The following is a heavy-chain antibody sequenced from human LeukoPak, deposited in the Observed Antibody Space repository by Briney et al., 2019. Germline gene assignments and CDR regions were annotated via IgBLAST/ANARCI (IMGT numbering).Heavy chain of an antibody. Sequence: GASVKVSCKASGYTFTSYYMHWVRQAPGQGLEWMGRIDPNSGGTNYAQNFQGRVTMTRDTSISTAYMELTRLRSDDTAIYYCARVGSSSWYSFDYWGQGTLVTVSS. CDR2: IDPNSGGT. D-gene: IGHD6-13*01. V-gene: IGHV1-2*06. CDR3: ARVGSSSWYSFDY. J-gene: IGHJ4*02. CDR1: GYTFTSYY.